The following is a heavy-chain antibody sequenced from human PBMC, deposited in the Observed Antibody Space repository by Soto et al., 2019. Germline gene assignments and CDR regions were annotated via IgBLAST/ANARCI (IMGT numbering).Heavy chain of an antibody. CDR2: ISGGGGNT. CDR3: AKERLGRGADY. Sequence: EVQLLESGGGLVQPGGSLRLSCAASGFTFSNYAMSWVRQTPGKGLEWVSTISGGGGNTYYPDSVKGRFTISRDNSMDTVYPQMNSLRAEETAIYYCAKERLGRGADYWGQGALVTVTS. J-gene: IGHJ4*02. CDR1: GFTFSNYA. V-gene: IGHV3-23*01. D-gene: IGHD3-10*01.